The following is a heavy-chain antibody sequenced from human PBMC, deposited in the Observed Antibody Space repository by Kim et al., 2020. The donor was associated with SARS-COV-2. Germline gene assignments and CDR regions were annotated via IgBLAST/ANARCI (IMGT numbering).Heavy chain of an antibody. CDR2: INPNSGGT. CDR3: ARDRIGGYDFWSAGRYYYYYGMDV. V-gene: IGHV1-2*02. D-gene: IGHD3-3*01. CDR1: GYTFTGYY. J-gene: IGHJ6*02. Sequence: ASVKVSCKASGYTFTGYYMHWVRQAPGQGLEWMGWINPNSGGTNYAQKFQGRVTMTRDTSISTAYMELSRLRSDDTAVYYCARDRIGGYDFWSAGRYYYYYGMDVWGQGTTVTVSS.